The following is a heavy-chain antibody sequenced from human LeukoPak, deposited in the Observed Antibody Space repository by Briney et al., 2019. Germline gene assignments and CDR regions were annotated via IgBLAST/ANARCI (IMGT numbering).Heavy chain of an antibody. CDR1: GFRFSYYW. J-gene: IGHJ3*02. D-gene: IGHD2-2*02. V-gene: IGHV3-7*01. CDR2: IKYDGSEK. Sequence: GGSLRLPCGASGFRFSYYWMTWVRQGPRKGLEWVANIKYDGSEKHYVESVKGRFTISRDNAKNSLYLQMDSLRVEDTAVYFCARGWGDCSTVSCYTGGDVFDIWGQGTKVTVSS. CDR3: ARGWGDCSTVSCYTGGDVFDI.